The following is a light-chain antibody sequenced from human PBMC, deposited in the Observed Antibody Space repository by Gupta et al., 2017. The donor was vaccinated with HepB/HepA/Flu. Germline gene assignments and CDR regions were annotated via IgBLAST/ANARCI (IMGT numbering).Light chain of an antibody. CDR3: QQYSSATWT. CDR1: QSISNNF. Sequence: ETVLTQSPDTLSLSPGERATIFCRASQSISNNFLAWYQQKPEQATRLICDGASSRAPGISEWCSGSGSGKDFTRTISRLEAEDFAVYYCQQYSSATWTFGQGTKVEIK. CDR2: GAS. V-gene: IGKV3-20*01. J-gene: IGKJ1*01.